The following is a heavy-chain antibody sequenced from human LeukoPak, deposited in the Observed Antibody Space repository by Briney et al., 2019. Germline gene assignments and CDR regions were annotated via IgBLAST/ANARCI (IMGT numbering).Heavy chain of an antibody. CDR2: IDPSDSYT. J-gene: IGHJ5*02. Sequence: GESLKISCKGSGYSFTSYWIGWVRQMPGKGLEWMGRIDPSDSYTNYSPSFQGHVTISADKSISTAYLQWSSLKASDTAMYYCARQDSQFCSGGSCYSSKPGNWFDPWGQGTLVTVSS. CDR1: GYSFTSYW. D-gene: IGHD2-15*01. V-gene: IGHV5-10-1*01. CDR3: ARQDSQFCSGGSCYSSKPGNWFDP.